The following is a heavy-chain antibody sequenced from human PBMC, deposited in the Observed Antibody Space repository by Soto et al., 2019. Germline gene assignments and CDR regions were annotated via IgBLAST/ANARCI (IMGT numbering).Heavy chain of an antibody. J-gene: IGHJ3*02. CDR1: GGSISSSSYY. D-gene: IGHD5-12*01. CDR3: ARRLRGGNSLDI. Sequence: SETLSLTCTVSGGSISSSSYYWGWIRQPPGKGLEWIGSIYYSGSTYYNLSLKSRVTISVDTSKNQFSLKLSSVTAADTAVYYCARRLRGGNSLDIWGQGTMVTVSS. CDR2: IYYSGST. V-gene: IGHV4-39*01.